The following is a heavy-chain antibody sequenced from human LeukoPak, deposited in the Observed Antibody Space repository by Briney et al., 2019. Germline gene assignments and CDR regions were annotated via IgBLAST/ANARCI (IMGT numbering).Heavy chain of an antibody. V-gene: IGHV3-23*01. CDR2: ISGSGGTT. J-gene: IGHJ6*03. CDR3: AKPSIAVRPYYMDV. Sequence: PGGSLRLSCAASGFTFRSYAMNWVRQAPGKGLEWVSAISGSGGTTSYADSEKGRFTISRDNFKNTLYLQMNSLRAEDTALYYCAKPSIAVRPYYMDVWGKGTTVTVSS. D-gene: IGHD6-6*01. CDR1: GFTFRSYA.